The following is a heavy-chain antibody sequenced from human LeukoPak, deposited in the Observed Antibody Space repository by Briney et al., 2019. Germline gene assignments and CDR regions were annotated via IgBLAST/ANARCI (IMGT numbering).Heavy chain of an antibody. Sequence: GGSLRLSCAASGFTFDDYGMSWVRQAPGKGLEWVSGIDRNGDSTGYADSVEGRFTISRDNAKNSLYLQMDSLRAEDTALYYCARIRSSSWWFDPWGQGTLVTVSS. CDR2: IDRNGDST. D-gene: IGHD6-13*01. V-gene: IGHV3-20*04. J-gene: IGHJ5*02. CDR3: ARIRSSSWWFDP. CDR1: GFTFDDYG.